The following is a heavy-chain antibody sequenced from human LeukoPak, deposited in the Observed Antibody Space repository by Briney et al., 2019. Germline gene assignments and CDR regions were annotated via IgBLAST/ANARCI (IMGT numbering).Heavy chain of an antibody. CDR2: IYYSGST. D-gene: IGHD6-19*01. J-gene: IGHJ4*02. CDR1: GGSVSSGSYY. V-gene: IGHV4-61*01. Sequence: LETLCLTCTVSGGSVSSGSYYWSWIRQPPGKGLEWIGYIYYSGSTNYNPSLKSRVTISVDTSKNQFSLKLSSVTAADTAVYYCARDHLSGIAVAGDYWGQGTLVTVTS. CDR3: ARDHLSGIAVAGDY.